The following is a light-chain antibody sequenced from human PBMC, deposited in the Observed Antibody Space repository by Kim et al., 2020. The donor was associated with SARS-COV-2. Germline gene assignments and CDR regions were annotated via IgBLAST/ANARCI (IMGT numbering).Light chain of an antibody. Sequence: EIVLTQSPGTLSLSPGERATLSCRASQSVSTSYLAWYQQKPGRAPRLLIYSASGRATGTPSRFSGSGFGTDFTLTISRLEPEGSAVYYCLHDSESTGYTFGQGTKLEI. CDR3: LHDSESTGYT. CDR2: SAS. V-gene: IGKV3-20*01. J-gene: IGKJ2*01. CDR1: QSVSTSY.